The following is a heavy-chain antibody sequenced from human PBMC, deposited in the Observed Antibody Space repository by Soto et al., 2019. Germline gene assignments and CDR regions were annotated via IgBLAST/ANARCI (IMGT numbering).Heavy chain of an antibody. CDR1: GYTFSDYY. Sequence: ASVKVSCKASGYTFSDYYMHWIRQAPGQGPEWMGCIHAKSGTTNYAQKFQGRVTLTRDTSISTAYMELSRLTSDDTAGYFCARGGVTIFGVVDYGGQGTQVTVSS. CDR3: ARGGVTIFGVVDY. J-gene: IGHJ4*02. CDR2: IHAKSGTT. D-gene: IGHD3-3*01. V-gene: IGHV1-2*02.